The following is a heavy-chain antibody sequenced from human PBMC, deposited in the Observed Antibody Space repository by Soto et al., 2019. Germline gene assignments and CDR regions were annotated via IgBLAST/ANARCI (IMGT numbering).Heavy chain of an antibody. CDR2: IYYSGST. V-gene: IGHV4-39*01. Sequence: KPSETLSLTCTVSGGSISSSSYYWGWIRQPPGKGLEWIGSIYYSGSTYYNPSLKSRVTISVDTSKNQFSLKLSSVTAADTAVYYCARLLGRAEITMIVVVTPNWFDPWGQGTQVTVSS. J-gene: IGHJ5*02. CDR3: ARLLGRAEITMIVVVTPNWFDP. D-gene: IGHD3-22*01. CDR1: GGSISSSSYY.